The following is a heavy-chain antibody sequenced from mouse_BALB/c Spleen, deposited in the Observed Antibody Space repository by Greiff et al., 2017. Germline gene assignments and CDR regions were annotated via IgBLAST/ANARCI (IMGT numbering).Heavy chain of an antibody. CDR1: GFTFSNYW. Sequence: EVKVEESGGGLVQPGGSMKLSCVASGFTFSNYWMNWVRQSPEKGLEWVAEIRLKSNNYATHYAESVKGRFTISRDDSKSSVYLQMNNLRAEDTGIYYCTGDPWFAYWGQGTLVTVSA. V-gene: IGHV6-6*02. CDR3: TGDPWFAY. CDR2: IRLKSNNYAT. J-gene: IGHJ3*01.